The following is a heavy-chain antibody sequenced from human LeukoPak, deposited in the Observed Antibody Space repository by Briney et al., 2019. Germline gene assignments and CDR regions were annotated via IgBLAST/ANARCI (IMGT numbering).Heavy chain of an antibody. CDR1: GGTFSSYA. J-gene: IGHJ5*02. CDR3: ARGPLLQLLWFDP. V-gene: IGHV1-69*05. CDR2: IIPIFGTA. Sequence: GASAKVSCKASGGTFSSYAISWVRQAPGQGLEWMGRIIPIFGTANYAQKFQGRVTITTNESTSTAYMELSSLRSEDTAVYYCARGPLLQLLWFDPWGQGTLVTVSS. D-gene: IGHD2-2*01.